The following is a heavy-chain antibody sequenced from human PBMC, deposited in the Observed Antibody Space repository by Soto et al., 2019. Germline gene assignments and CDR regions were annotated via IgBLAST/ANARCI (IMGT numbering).Heavy chain of an antibody. CDR2: VLPLHHEA. CDR3: ARDTGGSILSTWFDI. J-gene: IGHJ5*02. CDR1: GATFQFRS. D-gene: IGHD1-26*01. V-gene: IGHV1-69*08. Sequence: VQLTQSETQMKQPGSSMKVSCQSSGATFQFRSLNWLRQAPGLGLEWLGGVLPLHHEASYAPKFQGRVTXTXXXPSXTVFLEMTSLRRDDSAVYFCARDTGGSILSTWFDIWGAGTPFTVS.